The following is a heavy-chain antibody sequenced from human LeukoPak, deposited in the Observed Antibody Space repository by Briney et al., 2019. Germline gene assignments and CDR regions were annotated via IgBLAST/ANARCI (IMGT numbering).Heavy chain of an antibody. CDR2: ISGSGGST. D-gene: IGHD1-7*01. CDR3: ASPSTGTRASGWFDP. CDR1: GFTFSSYA. Sequence: HPGGSLRLSCAASGFTFSSYAMSWVRQAPGKGLEWVSAISGSGGSTYYADSVKGRFTISRDNSKNTLYLQMNSLRAEDTAVYYCASPSTGTRASGWFDPWGQGTLVIVSS. V-gene: IGHV3-23*01. J-gene: IGHJ5*02.